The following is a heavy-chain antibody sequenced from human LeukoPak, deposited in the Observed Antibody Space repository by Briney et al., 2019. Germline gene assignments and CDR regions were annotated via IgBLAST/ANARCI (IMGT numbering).Heavy chain of an antibody. D-gene: IGHD3-3*01. CDR1: GYTFTGYY. CDR2: ISPNSGGT. Sequence: ASVKVSCKASGYTFTGYYMHWVRQAPGQGLEWVGWISPNSGGTNYAQKFQGGVTMTRDTSISTAYMELSRLRSDDTAVYYCARDRLRFLEWAVSWFDPWGQGTLVTVSS. J-gene: IGHJ5*02. V-gene: IGHV1-2*02. CDR3: ARDRLRFLEWAVSWFDP.